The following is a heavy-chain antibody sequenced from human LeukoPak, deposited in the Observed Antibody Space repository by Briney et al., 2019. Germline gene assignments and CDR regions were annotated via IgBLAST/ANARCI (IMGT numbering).Heavy chain of an antibody. V-gene: IGHV3-23*01. D-gene: IGHD3-9*01. CDR2: ISGSGDNT. J-gene: IGHJ6*03. CDR1: GFTFNSYS. Sequence: GGSLRLSCAASGFTFNSYSMHWVRQAPGKGLEWVSAISGSGDNTYYADSVKGRFTISRDNSKNTLYLQMNGLRAEDTAVYYCAKPSYDILTGYYYYYMDVWGKGTTVTVSS. CDR3: AKPSYDILTGYYYYYMDV.